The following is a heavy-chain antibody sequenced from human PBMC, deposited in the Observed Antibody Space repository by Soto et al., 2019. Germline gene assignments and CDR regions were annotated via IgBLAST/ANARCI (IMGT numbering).Heavy chain of an antibody. Sequence: QVQLVQSGAEVKKPGASVKVSCKASGYTFTGYYMHWVRQAPGQGLEWMGWINPNSGGTNYAQKFQGRVTMTRDTSISTAYMELSRLRSDDTAVYYCARDFLRGYSYGRFDYWGQGTLVTVSS. CDR2: INPNSGGT. CDR3: ARDFLRGYSYGRFDY. J-gene: IGHJ4*02. D-gene: IGHD5-18*01. CDR1: GYTFTGYY. V-gene: IGHV1-2*02.